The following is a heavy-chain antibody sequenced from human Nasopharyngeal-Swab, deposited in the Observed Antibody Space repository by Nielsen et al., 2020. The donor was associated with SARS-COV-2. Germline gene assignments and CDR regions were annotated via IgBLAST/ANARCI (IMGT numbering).Heavy chain of an antibody. V-gene: IGHV1-18*01. CDR2: MNPNNGNT. D-gene: IGHD4-23*01. CDR1: GYTFTSYD. J-gene: IGHJ4*02. Sequence: ASVKVSCKASGYTFTSYDINWVRQATGQGLEWMGWMNPNNGNTNYAQKLQGRVTMTTDTSTSTAYMELRSLRSDDTAVYYCARVDYGGNFGQNGFGVDDYWGQGTLVTVSS. CDR3: ARVDYGGNFGQNGFGVDDY.